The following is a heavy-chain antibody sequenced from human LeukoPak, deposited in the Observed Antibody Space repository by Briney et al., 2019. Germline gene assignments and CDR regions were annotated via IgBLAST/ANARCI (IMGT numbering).Heavy chain of an antibody. Sequence: PGGSLRLSCAASGFTFSSYGMHWVRQAPGKGLEWVAVIWYDGSNKYYADSVKGRFTISRDNSKNTLCLQMNSLRAEDTAVYYCARLGSYSPNFDYWGQGTLVTVSS. J-gene: IGHJ4*02. CDR3: ARLGSYSPNFDY. CDR1: GFTFSSYG. CDR2: IWYDGSNK. D-gene: IGHD1-26*01. V-gene: IGHV3-33*01.